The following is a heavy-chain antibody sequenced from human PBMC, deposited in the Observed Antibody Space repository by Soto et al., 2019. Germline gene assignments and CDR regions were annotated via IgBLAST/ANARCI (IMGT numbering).Heavy chain of an antibody. J-gene: IGHJ5*02. CDR3: AKSHSARPNVMDNWFDP. D-gene: IGHD6-6*01. CDR1: GFTFDDYA. CDR2: ISGSGGST. V-gene: IGHV3-23*01. Sequence: PGGSLRLSCAASGFTFDDYAMHWVRQVPGKGLEWVSGISGSGGSTYYADSVKGRFTISRDNSKNTLYLQMNSLRAEDTAVYYCAKSHSARPNVMDNWFDPWGQGTLVTVSS.